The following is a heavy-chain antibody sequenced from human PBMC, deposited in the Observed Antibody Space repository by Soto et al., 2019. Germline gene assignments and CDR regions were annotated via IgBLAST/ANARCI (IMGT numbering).Heavy chain of an antibody. J-gene: IGHJ4*02. CDR3: PRPYGSGNPPPLDH. CDR2: IHWDDDK. Sequence: SGPTLVNPTQTLTLTCTFSGFSLSTRGVRVSWIRQPPGKALEWLARIHWDDDKFYLTSLKTTLTISKDTSKNQVVLTMTNMAPLNTAIFYLPRPYGSGNPPPLDHWGQGTLVTVSS. D-gene: IGHD3-10*01. V-gene: IGHV2-70*04. CDR1: GFSLSTRGVR.